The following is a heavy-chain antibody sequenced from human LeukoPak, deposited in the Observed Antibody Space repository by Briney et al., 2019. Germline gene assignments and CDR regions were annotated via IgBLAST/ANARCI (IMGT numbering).Heavy chain of an antibody. CDR1: GGSFSRYY. Sequence: SETLSLTCAVYGGSFSRYYWSWIRQPPGKGLEWIGEINHTGSTNYNPSLKTRVTISVDTSKNQFSLKLSSVTAADTAVYYCARQGGGFWYFDLWGRGTLVTVSS. V-gene: IGHV4-34*01. CDR2: INHTGST. J-gene: IGHJ2*01. D-gene: IGHD6-25*01. CDR3: ARQGGGFWYFDL.